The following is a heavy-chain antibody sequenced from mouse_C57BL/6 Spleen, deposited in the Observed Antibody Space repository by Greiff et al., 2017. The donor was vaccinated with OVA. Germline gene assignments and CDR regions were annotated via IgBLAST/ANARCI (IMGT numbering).Heavy chain of an antibody. V-gene: IGHV3-6*01. D-gene: IGHD2-3*01. CDR1: GYSITSGYY. Sequence: VQLKESGPGLVKPSQSLSLTCSVTGYSITSGYYWNWIRQFPGNKLEWMGYISYDGSNNYNPSLKNRISITRDTSKNQFFLKLNSVTTEDTATYYCARKGYDGYYGGAMDYWGQGTSVTVSS. CDR2: ISYDGSN. J-gene: IGHJ4*01. CDR3: ARKGYDGYYGGAMDY.